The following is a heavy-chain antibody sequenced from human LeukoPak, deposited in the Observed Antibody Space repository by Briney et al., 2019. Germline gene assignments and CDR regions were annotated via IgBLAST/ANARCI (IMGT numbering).Heavy chain of an antibody. V-gene: IGHV3-9*01. CDR2: ISWNSGSI. D-gene: IGHD3-22*01. CDR3: AREDITMIVTVDY. CDR1: GFTFDDYA. J-gene: IGHJ4*02. Sequence: PGGSLRLSCAASGFTFDDYAMHWVRQAPGKGLEWVSGISWNSGSIGYADSVKGRFTISRDNAKNSLYLQMNSLRAEDTAVYYCAREDITMIVTVDYWGQGTLVTVSS.